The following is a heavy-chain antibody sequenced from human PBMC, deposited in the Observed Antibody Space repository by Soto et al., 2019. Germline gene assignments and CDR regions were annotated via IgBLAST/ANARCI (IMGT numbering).Heavy chain of an antibody. V-gene: IGHV5-51*01. CDR2: IYPGDSDT. D-gene: IGHD3-22*01. CDR3: ARHGPRVYHDNSDYYYYGMDV. CDR1: GYSFTIYW. Sequence: GESLKISCKGSGYSFTIYWIGWVRQMPGKGLEWMGIIYPGDSDTRYSPSFQGQVTISADKSISTACLQWSSLKASDTAMYYCARHGPRVYHDNSDYYYYGMDVWGQGTTVTVSS. J-gene: IGHJ6*02.